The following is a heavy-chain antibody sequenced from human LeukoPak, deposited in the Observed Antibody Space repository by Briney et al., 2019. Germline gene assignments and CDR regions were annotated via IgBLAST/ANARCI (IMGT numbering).Heavy chain of an antibody. J-gene: IGHJ6*03. CDR3: ARFPGSAEYRHYYYMDV. Sequence: SETLSLTCTVSGGSISNNFWSWIRQAPGKGLEFIANIYYSENTNYTPPLKSRVTTSVDTSKNQFSLKLSSVTAADTAVYYCARFPGSAEYRHYYYMDVWGKGTTVTVSS. D-gene: IGHD2-15*01. CDR1: GGSISNNF. V-gene: IGHV4-59*13. CDR2: IYYSENT.